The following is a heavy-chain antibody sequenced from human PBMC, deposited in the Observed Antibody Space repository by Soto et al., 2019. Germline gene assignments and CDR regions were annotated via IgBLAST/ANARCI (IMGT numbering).Heavy chain of an antibody. Sequence: QVQLVQSGAEVKKPGSSVKVSCKASGGTFSSYTISWVRQAPGQGLEWMGRIIPILGIANYAQKFQGRVTITADKSTSTAYMELSSLRSEDTAVYYCARVQGNGGVPAAYAFDSWGQGTMVTVSS. V-gene: IGHV1-69*02. D-gene: IGHD2-2*01. CDR2: IIPILGIA. CDR3: ARVQGNGGVPAAYAFDS. J-gene: IGHJ3*02. CDR1: GGTFSSYT.